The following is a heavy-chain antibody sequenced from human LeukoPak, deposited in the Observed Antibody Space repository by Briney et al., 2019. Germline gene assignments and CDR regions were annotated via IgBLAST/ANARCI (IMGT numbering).Heavy chain of an antibody. CDR1: GYTFTGYY. CDR3: AAISSGWSEYYFDY. Sequence: ASVKVSCKASGYTFTGYYMHWVRQAPGPGLEWMGWINPNSGGTNYAQKFQGRVTMTRDTSISTAYMELSRLRSDDTAVYYCAAISSGWSEYYFDYWGQGTLVTVSS. V-gene: IGHV1-2*02. D-gene: IGHD6-19*01. CDR2: INPNSGGT. J-gene: IGHJ4*02.